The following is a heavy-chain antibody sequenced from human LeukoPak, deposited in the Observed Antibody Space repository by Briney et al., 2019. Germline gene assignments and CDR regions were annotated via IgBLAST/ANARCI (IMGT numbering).Heavy chain of an antibody. V-gene: IGHV4-4*02. CDR2: IYHSGST. CDR1: GVSISSSNW. J-gene: IGHJ4*02. CDR3: ASTGIAAAGHY. D-gene: IGHD6-13*01. Sequence: SETLSLTCAGSGVSISSSNWGSWVRQPPGKGLEWIGEIYHSGSTNYNPSLKSRVTISVDKSKNQFSLKLSSVTAADTAVYYCASTGIAAAGHYWGQGTLVTVSS.